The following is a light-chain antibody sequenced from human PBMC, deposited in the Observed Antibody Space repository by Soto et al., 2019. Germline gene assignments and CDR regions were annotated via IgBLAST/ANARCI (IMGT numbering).Light chain of an antibody. Sequence: QSALTQPPSVSGSPGQSITISCTGNSSDVGGYYYVYWYQQHPGKAPKLMIYDVSNRPSGVSNRFSGSKSGNTASLTISGLQAEDEADYYCSSYTSSSTYVFGTGTKVTVL. CDR2: DVS. CDR3: SSYTSSSTYV. J-gene: IGLJ1*01. V-gene: IGLV2-14*01. CDR1: SSDVGGYYY.